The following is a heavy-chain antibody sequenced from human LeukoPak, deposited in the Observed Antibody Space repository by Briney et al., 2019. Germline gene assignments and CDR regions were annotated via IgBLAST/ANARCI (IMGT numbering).Heavy chain of an antibody. CDR1: GYTFTNHG. CDR3: ARDPSNTSGNYAYLDS. V-gene: IGHV1-18*01. CDR2: ISAYNGDT. D-gene: IGHD6-19*01. J-gene: IGHJ4*02. Sequence: ASVKVSRKASGYTFTNHGISWVRQAPGQGLEWMGWISAYNGDTKYAQKIQGRVTMTTDASTSTAYMELRSLRSDDTAVYYCARDPSNTSGNYAYLDSWGQGTLVTVSS.